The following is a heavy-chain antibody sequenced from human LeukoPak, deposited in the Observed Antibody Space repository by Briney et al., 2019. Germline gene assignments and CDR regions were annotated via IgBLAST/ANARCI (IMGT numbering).Heavy chain of an antibody. CDR3: ARKRGYDISTGCFDAFDI. CDR2: ISYHGSNV. D-gene: IGHD3-9*01. CDR1: GFTFSSYA. J-gene: IGHJ3*02. Sequence: GGSLRLSCAASGFTFSSYAMHWVRQAPGKGLEWVAAISYHGSNVYYADSVKGRFTISRDNSKNTVYLQMNSLRPEDTAVYYCARKRGYDISTGCFDAFDIWGQGTMVTVSS. V-gene: IGHV3-30*01.